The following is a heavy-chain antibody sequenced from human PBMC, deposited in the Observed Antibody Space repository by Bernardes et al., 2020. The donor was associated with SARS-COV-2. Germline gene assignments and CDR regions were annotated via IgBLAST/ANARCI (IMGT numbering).Heavy chain of an antibody. J-gene: IGHJ6*02. CDR3: ARARGLGDYKLYYYGMDV. D-gene: IGHD4-17*01. Sequence: SETLSPTCAVYVGSFSGYFWSWIRQPPGKGLEWIGEINHIGSTNYNPSLKSRVTTSVDTSKNQFSLKLSSVTAADTAVYYCARARGLGDYKLYYYGMDVWGQGTTVTVSS. V-gene: IGHV4-34*01. CDR1: VGSFSGYF. CDR2: INHIGST.